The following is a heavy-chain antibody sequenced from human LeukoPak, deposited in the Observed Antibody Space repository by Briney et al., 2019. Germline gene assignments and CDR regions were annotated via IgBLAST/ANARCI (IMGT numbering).Heavy chain of an antibody. D-gene: IGHD3-22*01. V-gene: IGHV3-9*01. CDR3: TKDLSSQWFTDIRLYGMNV. CDR1: GFTFDDYS. Sequence: PGGSLRLSCAASGFTFDDYSMHCVRQAPGKGLEWVAGIGWHSRSIGYADSVKGRFTISRDNAKHSVSLQMNSVRTEDTALYYCTKDLSSQWFTDIRLYGMNVWGQGTRVAVSS. CDR2: IGWHSRSI. J-gene: IGHJ6*02.